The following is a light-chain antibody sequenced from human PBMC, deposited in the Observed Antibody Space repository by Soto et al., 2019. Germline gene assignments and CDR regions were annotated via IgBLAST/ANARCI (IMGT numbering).Light chain of an antibody. Sequence: EIVLTQSPGTLSLSPGERATLSCRASQSADSSYLAWYQQRPGQAPRLLIHGASTRATDIPDRFSGSGSGTDFSLTISRLEPEDFAVYYCQQYGSSRRLTFGGGTKVEIK. CDR3: QQYGSSRRLT. J-gene: IGKJ4*01. CDR2: GAS. V-gene: IGKV3-20*01. CDR1: QSADSSY.